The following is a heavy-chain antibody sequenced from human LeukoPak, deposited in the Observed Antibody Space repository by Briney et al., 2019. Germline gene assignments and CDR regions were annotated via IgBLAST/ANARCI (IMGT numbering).Heavy chain of an antibody. Sequence: PGGSLRLSCAASGFTFSSYWMSWVRQAPGKGLEWVANIKQDGSEKYYVDSVKGRFAISRDNAKNSLYLQMNSLRAEDTAVYYCARVGRQQLVLSYYYYMDVWGKGTTVTVSS. CDR3: ARVGRQQLVLSYYYYMDV. J-gene: IGHJ6*03. CDR2: IKQDGSEK. V-gene: IGHV3-7*01. CDR1: GFTFSSYW. D-gene: IGHD6-13*01.